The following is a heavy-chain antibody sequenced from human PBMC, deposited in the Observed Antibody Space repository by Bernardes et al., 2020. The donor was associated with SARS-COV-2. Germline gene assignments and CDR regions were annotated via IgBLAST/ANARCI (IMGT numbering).Heavy chain of an antibody. V-gene: IGHV3-7*04. J-gene: IGHJ6*02. D-gene: IGHD3-9*01. CDR1: GFRFDVYW. Sequence: GGSLRLSCAASGFRFDVYWMNWVHQAPGKGLEWVANIKQDGSDENYVDSVEGRFTISRDNAKNSLYLQMNLLRVEDTAVYFCARDYDVLTGDARGMDVWGQGTTVTVSS. CDR2: IKQDGSDE. CDR3: ARDYDVLTGDARGMDV.